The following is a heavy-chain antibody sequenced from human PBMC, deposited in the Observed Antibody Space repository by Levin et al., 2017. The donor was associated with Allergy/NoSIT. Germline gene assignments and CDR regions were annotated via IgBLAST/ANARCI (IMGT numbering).Heavy chain of an antibody. J-gene: IGHJ5*02. V-gene: IGHV1-8*01. Sequence: ASVKVSCKASGYTFTSYDINWVRQATGQGLEWMGWMNPNSGNTGYAQKFQGRVTMTRNTSISTAYMELSSLRSEDTAVYYCARVREYSNYEVRWFDPWGQGTLVTVSS. CDR1: GYTFTSYD. CDR3: ARVREYSNYEVRWFDP. D-gene: IGHD4-11*01. CDR2: MNPNSGNT.